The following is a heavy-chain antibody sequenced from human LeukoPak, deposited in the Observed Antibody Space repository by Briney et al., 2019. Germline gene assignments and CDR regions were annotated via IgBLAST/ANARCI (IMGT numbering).Heavy chain of an antibody. CDR3: ARGDCSGGSCTSLYMDV. D-gene: IGHD2-15*01. J-gene: IGHJ6*03. CDR2: INHSGST. CDR1: GGSFSGYY. Sequence: KSSETLSLTCAVYGGSFSGYYWSWIRQPPGKGLEWIGEINHSGSTNYNPSLKSRVTISVDTSKNQFSLKLSSVTAADTAVYYCARGDCSGGSCTSLYMDVWGKGTTVTVSS. V-gene: IGHV4-34*01.